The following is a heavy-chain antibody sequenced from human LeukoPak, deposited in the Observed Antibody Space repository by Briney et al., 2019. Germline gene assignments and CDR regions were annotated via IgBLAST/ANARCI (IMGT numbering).Heavy chain of an antibody. CDR1: GFTFSSYA. J-gene: IGHJ4*02. D-gene: IGHD6-19*01. V-gene: IGHV3-30*04. CDR3: AREIGSPLAVTPTDPPDY. CDR2: ISYDGSNK. Sequence: GRSLRLSCAASGFTFSSYAMHWVRQAPGKGLERVAVISYDGSNKYYADSVKGRFTISRDNSKNTLYLQMNSLRAEDTAVYYCAREIGSPLAVTPTDPPDYWGQGTLVTVSS.